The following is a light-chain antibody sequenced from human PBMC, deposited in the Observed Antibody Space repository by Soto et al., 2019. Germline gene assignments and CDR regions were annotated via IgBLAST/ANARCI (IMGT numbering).Light chain of an antibody. V-gene: IGLV1-40*01. CDR2: DNT. J-gene: IGLJ2*01. Sequence: QAVVTQPPSVSGAPGQRVTISCTGSSSNIGANYDVHWYQQVPGTAPKLLIYDNTNRPSGVPGRFSGSKSGNTASLTISGLQAEDEADYYCCSYAGSITLVFGGGTKLTVL. CDR3: CSYAGSITLV. CDR1: SSNIGANYD.